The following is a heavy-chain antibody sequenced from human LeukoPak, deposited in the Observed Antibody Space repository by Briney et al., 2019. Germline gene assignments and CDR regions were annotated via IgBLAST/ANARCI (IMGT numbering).Heavy chain of an antibody. J-gene: IGHJ4*02. CDR2: ISPDETVK. CDR1: GFTISSVW. V-gene: IGHV3-7*01. CDR3: ARDSR. Sequence: HPGGSLRLSCVASGFTISSVWMSWVRQAPGKGLEWVANISPDETVKTYVDSVEGRFTISKDNAKNSVYLQMNSLTVEDTAVYYRARDSRWGQGTLVSVSS.